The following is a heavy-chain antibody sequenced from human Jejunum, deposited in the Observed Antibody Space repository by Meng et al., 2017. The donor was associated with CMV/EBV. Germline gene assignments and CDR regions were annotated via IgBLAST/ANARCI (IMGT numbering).Heavy chain of an antibody. CDR1: GFAFSSYR. V-gene: IGHV3-30*02. J-gene: IGHJ4*02. D-gene: IGHD3-3*01. CDR2: IYYDGSNK. Sequence: GFAFSSYRMQWIRQAPGEGLEWVGFIYYDGSNKYYEESVKGRFTISRDNFKNTVYLQMNGLRAEDTAVYYCAKDLYGSSWAAPSDYWGQGTLVTVSS. CDR3: AKDLYGSSWAAPSDY.